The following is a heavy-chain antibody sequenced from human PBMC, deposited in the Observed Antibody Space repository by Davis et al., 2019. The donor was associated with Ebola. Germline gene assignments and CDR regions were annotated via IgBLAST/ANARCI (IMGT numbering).Heavy chain of an antibody. CDR1: GYTFSGYY. CDR2: VNPYSGGT. D-gene: IGHD2-21*02. CDR3: ARVRYCGGDCSKNYYYGMDV. Sequence: ASVKVSCKASGYTFSGYYINWVRQAPGQGLEWMGRVNPYSGGTNYAQKFQARFTMTRDTSIRSAYLELSWLRSDDTAVYYCARVRYCGGDCSKNYYYGMDVWGKGTTVTVSS. V-gene: IGHV1-2*06. J-gene: IGHJ6*04.